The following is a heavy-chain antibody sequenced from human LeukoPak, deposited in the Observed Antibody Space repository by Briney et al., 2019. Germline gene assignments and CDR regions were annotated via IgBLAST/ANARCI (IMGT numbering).Heavy chain of an antibody. CDR2: IVVGSGNT. Sequence: GASVKVSCKASGFTFTSFAVQWVRQARGQRLEWIGWIVVGSGNTNYAQKFQERVTITRDMSTSTAYMELSSLRSEDTAVYYCAAAIDYGDYLPPLGYWGQGTLVTVSS. J-gene: IGHJ4*02. CDR1: GFTFTSFA. D-gene: IGHD4-17*01. CDR3: AAAIDYGDYLPPLGY. V-gene: IGHV1-58*01.